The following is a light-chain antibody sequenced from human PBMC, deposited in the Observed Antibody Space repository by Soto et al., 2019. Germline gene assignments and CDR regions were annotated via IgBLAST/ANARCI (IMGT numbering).Light chain of an antibody. CDR3: QQYNSYWT. CDR2: DAS. J-gene: IGKJ1*01. CDR1: QSISSW. V-gene: IGKV1-5*01. Sequence: DIQMTQSPSTLSASVGDRVTITCRASQSISSWLAWYQQKPGKAPKLLIYDASSLESGVPSRFSGSGSGTEFTLTISSLHPDDFANYYCQQYNSYWTFGKGTKV.